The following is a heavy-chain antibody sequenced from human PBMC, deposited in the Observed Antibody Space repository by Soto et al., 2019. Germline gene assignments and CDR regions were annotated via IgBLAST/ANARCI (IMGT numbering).Heavy chain of an antibody. CDR1: GYTFTSYA. Sequence: ASVKVSCKASGYTFTSYAINWVRQAPGQGLEWMGWINTNTGSPTYVQGSTGRFVFSSDTSVSTAYLEIYSLKAEGTATYYCARDFGSYTTSYYWFDLWGQGTLVTVSS. CDR3: ARDFGSYTTSYYWFDL. D-gene: IGHD6-13*01. CDR2: INTNTGSP. J-gene: IGHJ5*02. V-gene: IGHV7-4-1*01.